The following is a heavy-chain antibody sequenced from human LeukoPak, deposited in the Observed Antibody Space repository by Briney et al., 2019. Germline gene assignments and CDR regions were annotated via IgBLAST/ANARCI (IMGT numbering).Heavy chain of an antibody. V-gene: IGHV5-51*01. Sequence: GESLQISCKGSGYSFTSYWIGWVRQMPGKGLEWMGIIYPGDSDTRYSPSFQGQVTISADKSISTAYLQWSSLKASDTAKYHCARHKGVAAPNWFDPWGQGTLVTVSS. D-gene: IGHD6-19*01. CDR2: IYPGDSDT. CDR3: ARHKGVAAPNWFDP. CDR1: GYSFTSYW. J-gene: IGHJ5*02.